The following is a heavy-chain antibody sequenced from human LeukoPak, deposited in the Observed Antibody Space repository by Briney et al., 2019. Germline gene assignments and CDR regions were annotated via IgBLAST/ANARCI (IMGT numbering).Heavy chain of an antibody. J-gene: IGHJ4*02. D-gene: IGHD6-19*01. V-gene: IGHV3-33*01. CDR2: IWYDGSNK. CDR3: ARRNSGWYGPDY. CDR1: GFTFSSYG. Sequence: GRSLRLSCAVSGFTFSSYGMHWVRQAPGKGLEWVAVIWYDGSNKEYADSVKGRFTIARDNSKKTPYLQMNSLRAEDTAVYYCARRNSGWYGPDYWGQGTLVTVSS.